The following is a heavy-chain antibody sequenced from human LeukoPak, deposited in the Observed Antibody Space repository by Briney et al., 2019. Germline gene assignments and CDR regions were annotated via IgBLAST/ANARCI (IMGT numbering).Heavy chain of an antibody. V-gene: IGHV4-39*07. CDR1: SGSISSSSYY. Sequence: PSETLSLTCTVSSGSISSSSYYWGWIRQPSGMGLEWIGSMYYSGSTYYNPSLKSRVTISVDTSKSQFSLKLSSVTAADTAVYYCAREMRSPRGGFDYWDQGTLVTVSS. CDR2: MYYSGST. CDR3: AREMRSPRGGFDY. J-gene: IGHJ4*02. D-gene: IGHD3-10*01.